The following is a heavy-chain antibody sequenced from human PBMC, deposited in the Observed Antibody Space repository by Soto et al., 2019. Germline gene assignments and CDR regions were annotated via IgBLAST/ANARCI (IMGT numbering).Heavy chain of an antibody. Sequence: QVQLVESGGGVVQPGRSLRLSCAASGFTFSSYAMHWVRQAPGKGLEWVAVISYDGSNKYYADSVKGRFTISRDNSKNTLYLQMNGLRAEDTAVYYCAREYVASGGSYYYGMDVWGQGTTVTVSS. CDR2: ISYDGSNK. J-gene: IGHJ6*02. CDR1: GFTFSSYA. V-gene: IGHV3-30-3*01. D-gene: IGHD3-10*01. CDR3: AREYVASGGSYYYGMDV.